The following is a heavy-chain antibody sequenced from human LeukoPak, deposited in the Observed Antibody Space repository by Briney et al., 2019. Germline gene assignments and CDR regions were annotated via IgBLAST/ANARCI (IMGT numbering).Heavy chain of an antibody. Sequence: GGSLRLSCAASGFTFSSYAMSWVRQAPGKGLEWVSAISGSADNTYYADSVKGRYTISRDNSKNTLYLQMNSLRAEDTAVYYCAKGTGYSSGWAFDYWGQGTLVTVSS. J-gene: IGHJ4*02. V-gene: IGHV3-23*01. CDR3: AKGTGYSSGWAFDY. D-gene: IGHD6-19*01. CDR1: GFTFSSYA. CDR2: ISGSADNT.